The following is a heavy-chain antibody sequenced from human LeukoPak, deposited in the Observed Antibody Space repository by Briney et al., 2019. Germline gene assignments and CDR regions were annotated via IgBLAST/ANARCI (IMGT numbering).Heavy chain of an antibody. CDR1: GGSFSGYY. J-gene: IGHJ4*02. CDR3: ARARDDSSGYYYVTVDY. V-gene: IGHV4-34*01. CDR2: INHSGST. Sequence: SETLSLTCAVYGGSFSGYYWSRIRQPPGKGLEWIGEINHSGSTNYNPSLKSRVTISVDTSKNQFSLKLSSVTAADTAEYYCARARDDSSGYYYVTVDYWGQGTLVTVSS. D-gene: IGHD3-22*01.